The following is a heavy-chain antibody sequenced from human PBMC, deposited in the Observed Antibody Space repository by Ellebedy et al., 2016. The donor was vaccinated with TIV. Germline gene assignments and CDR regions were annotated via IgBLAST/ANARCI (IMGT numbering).Heavy chain of an antibody. V-gene: IGHV4-34*01. D-gene: IGHD2-2*01. J-gene: IGHJ4*02. CDR2: INPSGST. CDR1: GESLIGYY. Sequence: SETLSLTXAVYGESLIGYYWSWIRQPPGKGLEWIGEINPSGSTNYNPSLKSRVTISVDTSKIQFSLKLSSVTAADTAVYYCARIGYCGRTSCYDYWGQGTLVTVSS. CDR3: ARIGYCGRTSCYDY.